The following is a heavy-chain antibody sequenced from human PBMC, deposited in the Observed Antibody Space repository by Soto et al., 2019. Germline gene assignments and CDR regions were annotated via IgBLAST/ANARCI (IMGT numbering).Heavy chain of an antibody. CDR1: GYTFTSYH. Sequence: RASVKVSCKASGYTFTSYHLHWVRQAPGQGLEWMGMINPGGGSTSYSQKFQGRVTMTWDTSTSTVYMDVRSLRSEDTALYFCARVLPSTTIYGMDVWGQGTTVTVSS. D-gene: IGHD3-10*01. CDR2: INPGGGST. CDR3: ARVLPSTTIYGMDV. J-gene: IGHJ6*02. V-gene: IGHV1-46*01.